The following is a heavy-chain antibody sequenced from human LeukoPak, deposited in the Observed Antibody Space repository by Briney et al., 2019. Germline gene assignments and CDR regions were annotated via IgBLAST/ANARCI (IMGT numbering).Heavy chain of an antibody. Sequence: SETLSLTCTVSGGSISSYYWSWIRQPPGKGLEWIGYIYYSGSTNYNPSLKSRVTISVDTSKNQFSLKLSSVTAADTAVYYRARGRSNNAYGEYFQHWGQGTLVTVSS. V-gene: IGHV4-59*01. CDR2: IYYSGST. D-gene: IGHD3-10*01. CDR3: ARGRSNNAYGEYFQH. J-gene: IGHJ1*01. CDR1: GGSISSYY.